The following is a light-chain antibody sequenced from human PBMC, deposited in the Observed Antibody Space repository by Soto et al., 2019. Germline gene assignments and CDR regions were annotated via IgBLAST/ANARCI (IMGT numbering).Light chain of an antibody. J-gene: IGLJ3*02. CDR1: SSDVGGYHL. CDR3: CSYAGTTTFVL. Sequence: QSALTQPASVSGSPGQSITISCTGTSSDVGGYHLVSWYQQHPGKAPQLIIYDGSKRPSGVSDRFSGSKSGNTACLTISGLQAEDEADYYCCSYAGTTTFVLFGGGTKLTVL. CDR2: DGS. V-gene: IGLV2-23*03.